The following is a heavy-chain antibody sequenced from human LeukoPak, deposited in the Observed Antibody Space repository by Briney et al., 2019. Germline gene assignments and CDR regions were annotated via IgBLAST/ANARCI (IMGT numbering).Heavy chain of an antibody. D-gene: IGHD5-24*01. J-gene: IGHJ6*03. CDR3: ARVYLHRDGYNRDYYYYMDV. Sequence: SETLSLTCTVSGGSISSSSYYWSWIRQPPGKGLEWIGYIYYSGSTDYNPSLKSRVTISVDTSKNQFSLKLSSVTAADTAVYYCARVYLHRDGYNRDYYYYMDVWGKGTTVTISS. CDR2: IYYSGST. CDR1: GGSISSSSYY. V-gene: IGHV4-61*01.